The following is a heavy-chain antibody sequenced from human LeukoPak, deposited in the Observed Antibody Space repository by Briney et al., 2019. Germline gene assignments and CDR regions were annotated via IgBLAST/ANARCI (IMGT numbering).Heavy chain of an antibody. CDR2: ISAYNGNT. V-gene: IGHV1-18*01. Sequence: ASVKVSCKASGGTFSSYAISWVRQAPGQGLEWMGWISAYNGNTNYAQKLQGRVTMTTDTSTSTAYMELRSLRSDDTAVYYCARYCSGGSCAGTNWFDPWGQGTLVTVSS. J-gene: IGHJ5*02. CDR1: GGTFSSYA. CDR3: ARYCSGGSCAGTNWFDP. D-gene: IGHD2-15*01.